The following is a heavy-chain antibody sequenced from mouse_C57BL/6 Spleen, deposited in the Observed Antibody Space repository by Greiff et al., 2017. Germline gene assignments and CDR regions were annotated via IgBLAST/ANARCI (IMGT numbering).Heavy chain of an antibody. CDR3: AGGEDYDYAGFAD. Sequence: QVQLKESGAELARPGASVKMSCKASGYTFTSYTMHWVKQRPGQGLEWIGYINPSSGSTKYNQKFKDKATLTADKSSSTAYMQLSSLTSEDSAVYYCAGGEDYDYAGFADWGQGTLVTVAA. CDR1: GYTFTSYT. D-gene: IGHD2-4*01. J-gene: IGHJ3*01. CDR2: INPSSGST. V-gene: IGHV1-4*01.